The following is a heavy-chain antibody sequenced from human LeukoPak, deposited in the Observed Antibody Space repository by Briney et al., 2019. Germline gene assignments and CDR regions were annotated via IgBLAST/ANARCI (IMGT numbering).Heavy chain of an antibody. CDR2: IFASGTT. J-gene: IGHJ4*02. CDR3: VQDGPLRSDY. V-gene: IGHV4-4*07. D-gene: IGHD3-16*01. CDR1: GASISTYY. Sequence: PSETLSLTCTVSGASISTYYWSRIRQPAGKGLEWVGRIFASGTTNYNPSLESRVAMSVDTSKNQFSLNLGSVTAADTAIYYCVQDGPLRSDYWGQGTLVTVSS.